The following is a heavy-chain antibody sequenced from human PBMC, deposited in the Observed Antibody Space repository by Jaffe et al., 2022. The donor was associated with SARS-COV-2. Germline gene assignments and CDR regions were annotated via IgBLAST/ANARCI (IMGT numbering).Heavy chain of an antibody. CDR3: ARDFKAVAGGFDY. J-gene: IGHJ4*02. Sequence: QVQLQESGPGLVKPSQTLSLSCTVSGASISSGDYYWSWIRQPPGKGLEWIGYIYYSGSTYYNPSLKSRLTISVDTSRNQFSLKLRSVTAADTAVYYCARDFKAVAGGFDYWGQGTLVTVSS. CDR1: GASISSGDYY. CDR2: IYYSGST. D-gene: IGHD6-19*01. V-gene: IGHV4-30-4*01.